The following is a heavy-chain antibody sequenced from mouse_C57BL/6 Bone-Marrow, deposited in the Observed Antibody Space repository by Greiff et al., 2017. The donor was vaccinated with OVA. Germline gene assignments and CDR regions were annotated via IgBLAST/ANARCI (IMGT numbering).Heavy chain of an antibody. CDR3: THISIDNYGSSDYFDY. CDR2: IDPATGGT. Sequence: VQLQQSGAELVRPGASVTLSCKASGYTFTGYEMHWVKQTPVHGLEWIGAIDPATGGTAYNQKFKGKAILTVDKSSSTAYMELRSLTSEDSAVYYCTHISIDNYGSSDYFDYWGQGTTLTVSS. D-gene: IGHD1-1*01. CDR1: GYTFTGYE. J-gene: IGHJ2*01. V-gene: IGHV1-15*01.